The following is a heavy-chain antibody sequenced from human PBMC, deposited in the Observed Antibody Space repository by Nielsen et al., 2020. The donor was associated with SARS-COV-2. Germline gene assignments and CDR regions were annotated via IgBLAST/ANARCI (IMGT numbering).Heavy chain of an antibody. CDR1: GGSIRSHY. CDR2: FYYSGST. J-gene: IGHJ4*02. V-gene: IGHV4-59*11. CDR3: ARGVTDITLTVVVMTGASYFFDY. Sequence: SETLSLTCTVSGGSIRSHYWSWIRKSPGKALEWIGYFYYSGSTDYNPSLKSRVTISADTSKNQISLKLSSVTAADTAVYYCARGVTDITLTVVVMTGASYFFDYWGQGNLVTVSS. D-gene: IGHD3-22*01.